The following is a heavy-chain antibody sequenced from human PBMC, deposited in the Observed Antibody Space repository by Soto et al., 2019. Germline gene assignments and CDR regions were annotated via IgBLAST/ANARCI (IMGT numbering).Heavy chain of an antibody. J-gene: IGHJ3*02. CDR3: GKHPNGDYIGAFDI. CDR1: GFTFSNYA. Sequence: EVHLLESGGGLVQRGVSLRLCCAASGFTFSNYAMSWVRQAPGKGLEWVSGIGSGGGTTHLADSVKGRFTISRDNSKNTLYLQMNSLRAEDTAVYYCGKHPNGDYIGAFDIWRQGTMVTVSS. CDR2: IGSGGGTT. D-gene: IGHD4-17*01. V-gene: IGHV3-23*01.